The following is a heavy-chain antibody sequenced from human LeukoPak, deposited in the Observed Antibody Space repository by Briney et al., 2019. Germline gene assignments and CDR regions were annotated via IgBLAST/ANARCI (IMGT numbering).Heavy chain of an antibody. Sequence: GGSLRLSCAASGFTFSSYAMSWVRQAPGKGLEWVSYIGSSGSTIYYADSVKGRFTISRDNAKNSLYLQMNSLRAEDTAVYYCARERLPFAYYYGMDVWGQGTTVTVSS. V-gene: IGHV3-48*04. D-gene: IGHD4-11*01. CDR2: IGSSGSTI. CDR1: GFTFSSYA. J-gene: IGHJ6*02. CDR3: ARERLPFAYYYGMDV.